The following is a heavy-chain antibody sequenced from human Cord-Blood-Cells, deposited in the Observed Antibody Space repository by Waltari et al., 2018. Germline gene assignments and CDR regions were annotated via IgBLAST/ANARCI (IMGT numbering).Heavy chain of an antibody. CDR3: ATQGTGTTLSGAFDI. V-gene: IGHV1-69*06. Sequence: QVQLVQSGAEVKKPGSSVKVSCKASGGPFSSYAISWVRPAPGQGLEWMGGIIPIFGTANYAQKCQGRVTITADKSTSTAYMELSSLRSEDTAVYYCATQGTGTTLSGAFDIWGQGTMVTVSS. D-gene: IGHD1-7*01. CDR2: IIPIFGTA. J-gene: IGHJ3*02. CDR1: GGPFSSYA.